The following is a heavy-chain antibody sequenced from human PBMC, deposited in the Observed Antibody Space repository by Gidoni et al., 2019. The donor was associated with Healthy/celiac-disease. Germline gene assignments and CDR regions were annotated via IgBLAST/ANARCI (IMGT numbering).Heavy chain of an antibody. V-gene: IGHV1-2*02. CDR3: ARNYGDSHDVYGMDV. J-gene: IGHJ6*02. CDR1: GYTFTGYY. Sequence: QVQLVQSGAEVKKPGASVTVSCKASGYTFTGYYMHWVRQAPGQGLEWMGWINPNSGGTNYAQKFQGRVTMTRDTSISTAYMELSRLRSDDTAVYYCARNYGDSHDVYGMDVWGQGTTVTVSS. D-gene: IGHD4-17*01. CDR2: INPNSGGT.